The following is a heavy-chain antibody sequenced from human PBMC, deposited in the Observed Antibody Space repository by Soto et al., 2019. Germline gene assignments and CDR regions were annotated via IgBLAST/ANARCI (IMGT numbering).Heavy chain of an antibody. CDR3: ARDPNYDFWSGYRNKEGTYGMDV. V-gene: IGHV3-48*03. Sequence: GGSLRLSCAASGFAFSGFEMNWVRQAPGKGLEWVSYISSGASNMYYADSVKGRFTISRDNAQSSLYLQMNSLRVEDTAVYYCARDPNYDFWSGYRNKEGTYGMDVWGQGTTVTVSS. D-gene: IGHD3-3*01. CDR1: GFAFSGFE. J-gene: IGHJ6*02. CDR2: ISSGASNM.